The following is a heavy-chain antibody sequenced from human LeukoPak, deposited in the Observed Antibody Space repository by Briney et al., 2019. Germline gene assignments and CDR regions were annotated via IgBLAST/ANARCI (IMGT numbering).Heavy chain of an antibody. V-gene: IGHV3-48*03. Sequence: QSGGSLRLSCAASGFTFSSYEMNWVRQAPGKGLEWDSYISGSGNTIYYADSVKGRFTISRDNAKNSLYLQMNSLRAEDTAVYYCARINTGSYFDYWGQGTLVTVSS. J-gene: IGHJ4*02. CDR1: GFTFSSYE. CDR3: ARINTGSYFDY. CDR2: ISGSGNTI. D-gene: IGHD1-26*01.